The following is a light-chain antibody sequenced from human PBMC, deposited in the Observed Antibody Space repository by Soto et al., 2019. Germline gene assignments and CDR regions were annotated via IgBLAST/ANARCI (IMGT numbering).Light chain of an antibody. CDR3: HQRSNWPLT. V-gene: IGKV3D-11*01. J-gene: IGKJ4*01. CDR1: QGIGDT. Sequence: EVVMTQSPATLSVSPGEGVTLSCRASQGIGDTLAWYQHKPGQTPRLLIYDTSTRATGVPARFSGSGSGTDFTLTISSLEPEDFAVYYCHQRSNWPLTFGGGTKVDIK. CDR2: DTS.